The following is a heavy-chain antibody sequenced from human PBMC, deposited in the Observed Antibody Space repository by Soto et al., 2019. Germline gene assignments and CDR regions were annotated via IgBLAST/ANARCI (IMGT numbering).Heavy chain of an antibody. J-gene: IGHJ5*02. CDR2: INPATGNT. V-gene: IGHV1-3*01. D-gene: IGHD1-20*01. CDR1: GYTFATYA. CDR3: ARRYTSAGWLDT. Sequence: QVQLVQSGAEVKKPGASVKVSCKASGYTFATYAIHWVRQAPGEGLEWMGWINPATGNTEYSEKFLDRVTLTRDTPATTAYMELRGLRFEDTAVYYCARRYTSAGWLDTWGQRTLVTVSS.